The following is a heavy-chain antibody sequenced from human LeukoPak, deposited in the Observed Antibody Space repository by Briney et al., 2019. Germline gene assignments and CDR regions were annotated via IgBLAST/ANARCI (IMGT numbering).Heavy chain of an antibody. CDR3: ARVAGYCSGGSCYYYGMDV. Sequence: ASVKVSFKASGYTFTGHYMHWVRQAPGQGLEWMGWINPNSGGTNYAQKFQGRVTMTRDTSISTAYMELSRLRSDDTAVYYCARVAGYCSGGSCYYYGMDVWGQGTTVTVSS. CDR1: GYTFTGHY. CDR2: INPNSGGT. D-gene: IGHD2-15*01. V-gene: IGHV1-2*02. J-gene: IGHJ6*02.